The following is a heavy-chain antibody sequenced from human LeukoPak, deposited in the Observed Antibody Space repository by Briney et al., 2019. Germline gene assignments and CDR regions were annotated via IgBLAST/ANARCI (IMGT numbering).Heavy chain of an antibody. CDR2: IYSGGST. V-gene: IGHV3-53*01. CDR1: GFIFSSYA. J-gene: IGHJ4*02. Sequence: PGGSLRLSCAASGFIFSSYAMSWVRQAPGKGLEWVSVIYSGGSTYYADSVKGRFTISRDNTKNTLYLQMNSLRAEDTAVYYCARVGSDYGFPHYFDYWGPGTLVTVSS. CDR3: ARVGSDYGFPHYFDY. D-gene: IGHD4-17*01.